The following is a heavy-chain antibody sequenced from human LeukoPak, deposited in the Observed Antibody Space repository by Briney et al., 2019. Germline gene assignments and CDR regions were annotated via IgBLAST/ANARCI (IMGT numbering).Heavy chain of an antibody. D-gene: IGHD3-22*01. CDR1: GFTFGSYG. V-gene: IGHV3-33*01. CDR3: ARFKDYDSSGGSLDL. CDR2: IWYDASKR. Sequence: GGSLRLSCAASGFTFGSYGMHWVRQAPGKGPEWVAVIWYDASKRDYADSVKGRFTISRDNSKNTLFMEMNSLRAEDTAVYYCARFKDYDSSGGSLDLWGQGTMVIVSS. J-gene: IGHJ3*01.